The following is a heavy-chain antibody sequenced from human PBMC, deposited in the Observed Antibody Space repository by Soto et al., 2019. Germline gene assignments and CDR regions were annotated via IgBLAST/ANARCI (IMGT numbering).Heavy chain of an antibody. Sequence: QVQLVESGGGVVQPGRSLRLSCAASGFTFSSDVMHWVRQAPGKGLEWVAIISYDGNNKYYADSVKGRFTISRDNSKNTLYLQMNSLRAEDTAVYYCAGAGCDGGSCYTLVGLRYGMDVWGQGTTVTVSS. CDR2: ISYDGNNK. D-gene: IGHD2-15*01. J-gene: IGHJ6*02. V-gene: IGHV3-30-3*01. CDR3: AGAGCDGGSCYTLVGLRYGMDV. CDR1: GFTFSSDV.